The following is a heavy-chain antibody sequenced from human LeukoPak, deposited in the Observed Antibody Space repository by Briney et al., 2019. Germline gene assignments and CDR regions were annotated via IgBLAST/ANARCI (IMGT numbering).Heavy chain of an antibody. CDR2: ISGSGGST. CDR1: GFTFSSYA. J-gene: IGHJ6*03. CDR3: AKDVYYYDSSGYHYYYYMDV. D-gene: IGHD3-22*01. V-gene: IGHV3-23*01. Sequence: GGSLRLSCAASGFTFSSYAMSWVRQAPGKGLEWVSAISGSGGSTHYADSVKGRFTISRDNSKNTLYLQMNSLRAEDTAVYYCAKDVYYYDSSGYHYYYYMDVWGKGTTVTVSS.